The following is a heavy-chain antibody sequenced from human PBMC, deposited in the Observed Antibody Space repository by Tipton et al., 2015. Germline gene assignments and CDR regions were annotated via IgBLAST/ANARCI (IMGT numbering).Heavy chain of an antibody. V-gene: IGHV3-7*03. D-gene: IGHD6-6*01. CDR3: AKVEYSSSAETGIHLDY. CDR2: IKTDGSDE. CDR1: GFTFTNYW. J-gene: IGHJ4*02. Sequence: SLRLSCVASGFTFTNYWMSWVRQAPGKGPEWVANIKTDGSDEYYVDSVKGRFTISRDNSKNTLYLQMNSLRADDTAVYYCAKVEYSSSAETGIHLDYWGQGTLVTVSS.